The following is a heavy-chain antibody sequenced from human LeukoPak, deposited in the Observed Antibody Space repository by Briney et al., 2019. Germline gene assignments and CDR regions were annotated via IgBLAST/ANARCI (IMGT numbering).Heavy chain of an antibody. CDR3: ARHHSPDNDFWSGSSDYFDY. J-gene: IGHJ4*02. CDR2: IYPGDSDT. D-gene: IGHD3-3*01. Sequence: GESLKISCKGSGYSFTIYWIAWVRQMPGKGLEWMGIIYPGDSDTRYSPSFQGQVTISADKSISTAYLQWSSLKASDTAMYYCARHHSPDNDFWSGSSDYFDYWGQGTLVTVSS. CDR1: GYSFTIYW. V-gene: IGHV5-51*01.